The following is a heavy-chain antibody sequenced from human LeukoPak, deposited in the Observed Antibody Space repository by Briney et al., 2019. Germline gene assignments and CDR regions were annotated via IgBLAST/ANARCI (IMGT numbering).Heavy chain of an antibody. D-gene: IGHD2-8*02. CDR1: GFTFSSYA. J-gene: IGHJ6*03. CDR3: ARASVGWWHDRPYYMDV. Sequence: PGGSLRLSCAASGFTFSSYAMSWVRQAPGKGLEWVSAFSGSGGDTYYADSVKGRFTISRDNSKNTLYLQMNSLRVEDTAVYYCARASVGWWHDRPYYMDVWGKGTTVTVSS. V-gene: IGHV3-23*01. CDR2: FSGSGGDT.